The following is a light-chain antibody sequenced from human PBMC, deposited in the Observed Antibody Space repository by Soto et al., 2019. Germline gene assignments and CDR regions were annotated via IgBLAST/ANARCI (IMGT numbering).Light chain of an antibody. Sequence: QMTQSPSSLSASVGDRVTITCRASQSISSYLNWYQQTPGKAPKLLIFGASNLHIGVPSRFSGSGSGTEFTLTINNLQREDFATYYCQESFFTLGTFGRGTKVDIK. CDR3: QESFFTLGT. J-gene: IGKJ1*01. V-gene: IGKV1-39*01. CDR1: QSISSY. CDR2: GAS.